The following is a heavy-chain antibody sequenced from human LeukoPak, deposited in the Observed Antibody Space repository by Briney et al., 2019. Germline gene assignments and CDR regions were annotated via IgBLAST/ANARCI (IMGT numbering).Heavy chain of an antibody. J-gene: IGHJ3*01. Sequence: SETLSLTCTVSGGSISNYYGSWIRQAPGKGLEWIGYIYNSGTTTYNPSLQSRATISVDTSQNQISLRLSSVTAADTAIYYCTRPYSGDYAFDVWGQGTMVTVSS. CDR3: TRPYSGDYAFDV. V-gene: IGHV4-59*08. CDR1: GGSISNYY. D-gene: IGHD4-17*01. CDR2: IYNSGTT.